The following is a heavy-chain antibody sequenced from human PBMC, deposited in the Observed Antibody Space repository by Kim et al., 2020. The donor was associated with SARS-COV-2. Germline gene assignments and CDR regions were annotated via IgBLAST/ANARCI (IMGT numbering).Heavy chain of an antibody. CDR1: GYTFTSYA. J-gene: IGHJ3*02. V-gene: IGHV1-3*01. CDR3: ARVLSSQYDSSGYYYGDAFDI. Sequence: ASVKVSCKASGYTFTSYAMHWVRQAPGQRLEWMGWINAGNGNTKYSQKFQGRVTITRDTSASTAYMELSSLRSEDTAVYYCARVLSSQYDSSGYYYGDAFDIWGQGTMVTVSS. CDR2: INAGNGNT. D-gene: IGHD3-22*01.